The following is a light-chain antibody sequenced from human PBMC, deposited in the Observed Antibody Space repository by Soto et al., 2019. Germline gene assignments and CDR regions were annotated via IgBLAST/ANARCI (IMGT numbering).Light chain of an antibody. J-gene: IGLJ1*01. CDR3: QAWDSDTFYV. Sequence: SYELTQSPSASVSPGQTATITCSGDKLGDKNVCWYQQKSGQSPVLVIYQDTKRPSGIPERFPGSNSGNTATLTISGTQAMDEAHYYCQAWDSDTFYVFGTGTKVTVL. CDR1: KLGDKN. CDR2: QDT. V-gene: IGLV3-1*01.